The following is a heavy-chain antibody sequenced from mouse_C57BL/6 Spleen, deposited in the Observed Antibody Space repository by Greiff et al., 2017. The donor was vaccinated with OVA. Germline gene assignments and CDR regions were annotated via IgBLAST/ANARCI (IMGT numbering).Heavy chain of an antibody. CDR2: ISSGSSTI. CDR1: GFTFSDYG. V-gene: IGHV5-17*01. Sequence: EVKVVESGGGLVKPGGSLKLSCAASGFTFSDYGMHWVRQAPEKGLEWVAYISSGSSTIYYADTVKGRFTISRDNAKNTLFLQMTSLRSEDTAMYYCARGSSGSPMDYWGQGTSVTVSS. CDR3: ARGSSGSPMDY. D-gene: IGHD3-2*02. J-gene: IGHJ4*01.